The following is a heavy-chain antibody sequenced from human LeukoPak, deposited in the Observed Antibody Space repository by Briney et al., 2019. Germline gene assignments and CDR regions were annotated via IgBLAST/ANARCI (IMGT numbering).Heavy chain of an antibody. V-gene: IGHV1-46*01. J-gene: IGHJ3*02. CDR2: INPSGGST. CDR1: GYTFTSYY. D-gene: IGHD3-16*01. Sequence: GASVKVSCKASGYTFTSYYMHWVRQAPGQGLEWMGIINPSGGSTSYAQKFQGRVTMTRDTSTSTVYMELSSLRSEDTAVYYCARDIWVLGSNDAFDIWGQGTMVTVSS. CDR3: ARDIWVLGSNDAFDI.